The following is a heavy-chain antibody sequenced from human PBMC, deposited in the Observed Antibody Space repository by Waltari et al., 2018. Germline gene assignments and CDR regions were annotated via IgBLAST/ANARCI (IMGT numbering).Heavy chain of an antibody. V-gene: IGHV4-39*01. J-gene: IGHJ4*02. CDR2: TYHSGTR. CDR1: GVSISISTDY. Sequence: QLQESGPGLVKPSETLSLTCSVSGVSISISTDYWGWIRQPPGKGLELIGSTYHSGTRYYNPSLKSRVTVTVDTSKNELSLKLTSVTAADTAVYYCARHIGRGMPLIDNWGQGILVTVSP. D-gene: IGHD1-26*01. CDR3: ARHIGRGMPLIDN.